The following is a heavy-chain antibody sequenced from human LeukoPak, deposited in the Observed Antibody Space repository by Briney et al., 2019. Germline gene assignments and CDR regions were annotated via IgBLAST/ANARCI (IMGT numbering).Heavy chain of an antibody. V-gene: IGHV4-38-2*02. D-gene: IGHD1-26*01. Sequence: PSETLSLTCTVSGYSISSGYYWGWIRQPPGKGLEWIGIIYHSGRTDYNPSLKSRVTISEDTSKNQFSLRLTSVTAADTAVYYCARGSIVVEVWFDPWGQGTLVTVSS. CDR1: GYSISSGYY. J-gene: IGHJ5*02. CDR2: IYHSGRT. CDR3: ARGSIVVEVWFDP.